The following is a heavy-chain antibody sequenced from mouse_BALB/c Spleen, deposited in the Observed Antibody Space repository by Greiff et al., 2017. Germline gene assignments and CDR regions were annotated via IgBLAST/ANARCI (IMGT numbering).Heavy chain of an antibody. CDR3: ARRGDDGYAMDY. V-gene: IGHV5-17*02. CDR1: GFTFSSFG. CDR2: ISSGSSTI. J-gene: IGHJ4*01. Sequence: EVQLVESGGGLVQPGGSRKLSCAASGFTFSSFGVHWVRQAPEKGLEWVAYISSGSSTIYYADTVKGRFTISRDNPKNTLFLQMTSLRSEDTAMYYCARRGDDGYAMDYWGQGTSVTVSS. D-gene: IGHD2-12*01.